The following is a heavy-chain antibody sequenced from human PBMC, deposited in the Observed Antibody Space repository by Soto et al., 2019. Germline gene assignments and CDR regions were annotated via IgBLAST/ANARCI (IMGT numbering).Heavy chain of an antibody. J-gene: IGHJ4*02. V-gene: IGHV1-3*01. D-gene: IGHD2-15*01. Sequence: ASVKVSCKASGYTFTSYAMHWVRQAPGQRLEWMGWINAGNGNTKYSQKFQGRVTITRDTSASTAYMELSSLRSEDTAVYYCARVSSYCSGGSCYPAYFDYWGQGTLVTVSS. CDR3: ARVSSYCSGGSCYPAYFDY. CDR2: INAGNGNT. CDR1: GYTFTSYA.